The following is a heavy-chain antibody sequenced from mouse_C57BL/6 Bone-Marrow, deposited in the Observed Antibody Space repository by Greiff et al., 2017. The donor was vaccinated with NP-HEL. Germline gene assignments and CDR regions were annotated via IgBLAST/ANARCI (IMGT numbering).Heavy chain of an antibody. D-gene: IGHD2-1*01. Sequence: EVQLQESGPELVKPGASVKMSCKASGYTFTDYNMHWVKQSHGKSLEWIGYINPNNGGTSYNQKFKGKATLTVNKSSSTAYMELRSLTSEDSAVYYCERRGVRPYGNPYCFDYWGQGTTLTVSS. CDR3: ERRGVRPYGNPYCFDY. CDR1: GYTFTDYN. V-gene: IGHV1-22*01. J-gene: IGHJ2*01. CDR2: INPNNGGT.